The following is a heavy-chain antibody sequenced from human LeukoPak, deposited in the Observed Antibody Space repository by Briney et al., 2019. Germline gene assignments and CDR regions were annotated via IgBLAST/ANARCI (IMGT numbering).Heavy chain of an antibody. Sequence: GGSLRLSCAASGFTFSSYEMNWVRQAPGKGLEWVSYISSSGSTICYADSVKGRFTISRDNAKNSLYLQMNSLRAEDTAVYYCARSYGSGPNDAFDIWGQGTMVTVSS. J-gene: IGHJ3*02. CDR2: ISSSGSTI. D-gene: IGHD3-10*01. V-gene: IGHV3-48*03. CDR1: GFTFSSYE. CDR3: ARSYGSGPNDAFDI.